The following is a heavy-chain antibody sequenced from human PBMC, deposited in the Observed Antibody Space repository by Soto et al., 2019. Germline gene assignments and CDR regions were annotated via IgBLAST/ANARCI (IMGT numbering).Heavy chain of an antibody. CDR1: GGSISSYY. V-gene: IGHV4-59*08. D-gene: IGHD3-10*01. CDR2: IYYSGST. CDR3: ARQRRVEGRPDYYYYLMEV. Sequence: SETLSLTCTASGGSISSYYWSWIRQPPGKALEWIGYIYYSGSTNYNPSLKSRVTISVDTSKNQFSLKLSSVTAADTAVYYCARQRRVEGRPDYYYYLMEVCGKGTTVTVSS. J-gene: IGHJ6*03.